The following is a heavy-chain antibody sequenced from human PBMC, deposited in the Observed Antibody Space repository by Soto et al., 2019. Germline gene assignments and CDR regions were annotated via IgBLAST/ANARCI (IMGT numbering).Heavy chain of an antibody. D-gene: IGHD6-19*01. CDR3: ARGPSVAPIYYYYYMDV. V-gene: IGHV1-8*01. CDR2: MNPNSGNT. CDR1: GYTFTSYD. Sequence: QVQLVQSGAEVKKPGASVKVSCKASGYTFTSYDINWVRQATGQGLEWMGWMNPNSGNTGYAQKFQGRVTMTRNTVIITAYMELSSLRSEDTAVYYCARGPSVAPIYYYYYMDVWGKGTTVTVSS. J-gene: IGHJ6*03.